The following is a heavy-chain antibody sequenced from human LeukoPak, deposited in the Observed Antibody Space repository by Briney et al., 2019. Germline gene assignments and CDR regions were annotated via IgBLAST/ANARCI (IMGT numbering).Heavy chain of an antibody. CDR1: GCTFTNYA. CDR3: AKWGDYDMTGYYVPDY. CDR2: STGSDGSS. Sequence: GGSLRLSCVASGCTFTNYAMSWVRQAPGKGLEWVSASTGSDGSSYYADSVKGRFTISRDNSKNTLYLQVKSLRAEDTAVYYCAKWGDYDMTGYYVPDYWGQGTLVTVSS. D-gene: IGHD3-9*01. V-gene: IGHV3-23*01. J-gene: IGHJ4*02.